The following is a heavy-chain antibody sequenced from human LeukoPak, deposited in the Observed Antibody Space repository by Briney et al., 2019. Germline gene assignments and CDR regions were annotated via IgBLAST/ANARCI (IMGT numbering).Heavy chain of an antibody. CDR3: AREGELETRAYYMDV. J-gene: IGHJ6*03. D-gene: IGHD1-1*01. V-gene: IGHV1-2*02. CDR1: GYTFTGYY. Sequence: ASVKVSCKASGYTFTGYYMHWVRQAPGQGLEWMGWINPNSGGTNYAQKFQGRVTMTRDTSISTAYMELSRLRSDDTAVYYCAREGELETRAYYMDVWGKGTTVTVSS. CDR2: INPNSGGT.